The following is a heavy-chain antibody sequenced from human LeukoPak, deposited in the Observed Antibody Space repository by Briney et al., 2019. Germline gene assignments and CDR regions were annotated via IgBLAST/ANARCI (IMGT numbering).Heavy chain of an antibody. Sequence: GGSLRLSCAASGFTFSSNAMHWVRQAPAKGLEWVAVISYDGGNKFYTDSEKGRFTISRDNAKNTVYLQMNSLRREDTAVYYCTRSVDYWGQGTLVTVSS. CDR1: GFTFSSNA. J-gene: IGHJ4*02. CDR3: TRSVDY. V-gene: IGHV3-30-3*01. CDR2: ISYDGGNK.